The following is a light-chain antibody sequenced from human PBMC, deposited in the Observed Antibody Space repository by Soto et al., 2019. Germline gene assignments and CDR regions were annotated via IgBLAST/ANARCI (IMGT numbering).Light chain of an antibody. J-gene: IGKJ1*01. CDR2: KIS. CDR1: ESLVHRNGDSY. CDR3: MQATQFPRT. Sequence: EIVMTQTPLSSPVTLGQPASISCRSSESLVHRNGDSYLSWLQQRPGQPPRLLIYKISNRLSGVPDRFSASGTVTDFTLKISRVEAEDVGVYYCMQATQFPRTFGQGTKVEIK. V-gene: IGKV2-24*01.